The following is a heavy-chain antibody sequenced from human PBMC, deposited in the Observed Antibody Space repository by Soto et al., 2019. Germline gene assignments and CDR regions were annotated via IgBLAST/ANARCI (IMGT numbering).Heavy chain of an antibody. J-gene: IGHJ5*02. D-gene: IGHD2-15*01. CDR2: ISYDGSNK. Sequence: QVQLVESGGGVVQPGWSLRLSCAASGFTFSSYAMHWVRQAPGKGLEWVAVISYDGSNKYYADSVKGRFTISRDNSKNTLYLQMNSLRAEDTAVYYCARDRARGSRSAHQAWFDPWGQGTLVTVSS. CDR3: ARDRARGSRSAHQAWFDP. CDR1: GFTFSSYA. V-gene: IGHV3-30-3*01.